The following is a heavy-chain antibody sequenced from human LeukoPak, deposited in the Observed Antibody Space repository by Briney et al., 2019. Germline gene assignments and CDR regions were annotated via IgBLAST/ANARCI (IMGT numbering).Heavy chain of an antibody. V-gene: IGHV3-30-3*01. CDR1: GFTFSSYA. J-gene: IGHJ4*02. CDR3: AKDRRLGELSFFDY. Sequence: PGRSLRLSCAASGFTFSSYAMHWVRQAPGKGLEWVAVISYDGSNKYYADSVKGQFTISRDNSKNTLYLQMNSLRAEDTAVYYCAKDRRLGELSFFDYWGQGTLVTVSS. D-gene: IGHD3-16*02. CDR2: ISYDGSNK.